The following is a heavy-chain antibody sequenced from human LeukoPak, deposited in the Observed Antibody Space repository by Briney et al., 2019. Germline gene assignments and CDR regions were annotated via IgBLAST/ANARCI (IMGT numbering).Heavy chain of an antibody. CDR2: IRYDGSNK. J-gene: IGHJ6*03. CDR3: AKRGYTMVRGIYYYYMDV. CDR1: GFTFSSYV. D-gene: IGHD3-10*01. Sequence: PGGSLRLSCAASGFTFSSYVMHWVRQAPGKGLEWVAFIRYDGSNKYYADSVKGRFTISRDNSKNTLYLQMNSLRAEDTAVYYCAKRGYTMVRGIYYYYMDVWGKGTTVTISS. V-gene: IGHV3-30*02.